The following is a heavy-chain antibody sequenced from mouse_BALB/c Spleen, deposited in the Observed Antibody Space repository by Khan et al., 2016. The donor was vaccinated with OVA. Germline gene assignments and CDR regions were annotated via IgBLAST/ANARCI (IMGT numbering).Heavy chain of an antibody. V-gene: IGHV1-63*02. CDR1: GYTFTNYW. Sequence: QVQLQQSGAELVRPGTSVKMSCKAAGYTFTNYWIGWVKQRPGHGLEWIGDIYPGSGNTNYNEKFKGKATLTADTSSSTAYMQLSSLTSEDSASYYCARPYYYGSSYDTMDAWGQGTSVTVSS. J-gene: IGHJ4*01. D-gene: IGHD1-1*01. CDR2: IYPGSGNT. CDR3: ARPYYYGSSYDTMDA.